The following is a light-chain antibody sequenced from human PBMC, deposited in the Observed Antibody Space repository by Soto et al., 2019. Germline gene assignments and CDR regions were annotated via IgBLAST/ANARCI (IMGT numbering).Light chain of an antibody. CDR3: QQRSNWLT. J-gene: IGKJ5*01. CDR1: QSVSRY. CDR2: DAS. V-gene: IGKV3-11*01. Sequence: DTVLTQSPATLSLSPGERSTLSFRASQSVSRYLAWYQHKPGQAPRLLIYDASYRATGIPARFSGSGSGTDFALTISSREPEDFALYYCQQRSNWLTFGQGTRLEIK.